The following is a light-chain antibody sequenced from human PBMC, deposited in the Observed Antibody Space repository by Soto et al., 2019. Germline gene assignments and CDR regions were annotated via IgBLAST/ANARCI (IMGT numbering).Light chain of an antibody. CDR2: SNN. V-gene: IGLV1-44*01. Sequence: QSVLTQPPSASGTPGQRVTISCSGSSSNIGSNTVNWYQQLPGTAPKLIIYSNNQRPSGVPDRFSGSKSDTSASLAISGLQSEDEADYDCAAWDDSLNSVVFGGGTKLTVL. J-gene: IGLJ2*01. CDR1: SSNIGSNT. CDR3: AAWDDSLNSVV.